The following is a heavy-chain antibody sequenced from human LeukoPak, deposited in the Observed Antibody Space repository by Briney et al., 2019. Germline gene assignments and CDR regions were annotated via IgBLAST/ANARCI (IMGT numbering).Heavy chain of an antibody. CDR1: GFTFSSYA. CDR3: ARLTFGGVIGFDY. Sequence: GGSLRLSCAASGFTFSSYAMRWVRQAPGKGLEWVSSISSSGSHMYYADSVKGRFTISRDNAKNSLYLQMNSLRAEDTAVYYCARLTFGGVIGFDYWGQGTLVTVSS. CDR2: ISSSGSHM. D-gene: IGHD3-16*02. V-gene: IGHV3-21*01. J-gene: IGHJ4*02.